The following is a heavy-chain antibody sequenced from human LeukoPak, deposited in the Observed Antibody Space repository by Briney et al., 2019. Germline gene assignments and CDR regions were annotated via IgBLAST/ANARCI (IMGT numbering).Heavy chain of an antibody. Sequence: GGSLRLSCAASGFTFTSYDMQWVRQVIGKGLGWVSTIGTAGETYYPASIKGRFTISRENAKNSLYLQMSSLRADDTAVYYCGRSYGRDWSSRNWCFDLWGRGTLVTVSS. J-gene: IGHJ2*01. D-gene: IGHD6-19*01. V-gene: IGHV3-13*01. CDR3: GRSYGRDWSSRNWCFDL. CDR2: IGTAGET. CDR1: GFTFTSYD.